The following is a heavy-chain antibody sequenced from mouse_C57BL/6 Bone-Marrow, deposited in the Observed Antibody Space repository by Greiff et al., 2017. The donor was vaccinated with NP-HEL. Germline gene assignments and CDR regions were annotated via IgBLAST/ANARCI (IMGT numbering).Heavy chain of an antibody. J-gene: IGHJ3*01. Sequence: QVQLQESGAELVRPGASVTLSCKASGYTFTDYEMHWVKQTPVHGLEWIGAIDPATGGTAYNQKFKGKAILTADKSSSTAYLQLRSLTSEDSAVECGTSSRSAGFGGWGKGTLVTVAA. V-gene: IGHV1-15*01. CDR1: GYTFTDYE. CDR3: TSSRSAGFGG. CDR2: IDPATGGT.